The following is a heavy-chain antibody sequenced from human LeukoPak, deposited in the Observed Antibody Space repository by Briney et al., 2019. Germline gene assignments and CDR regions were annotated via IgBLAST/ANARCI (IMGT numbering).Heavy chain of an antibody. V-gene: IGHV5-51*01. CDR2: IYPGDSDT. J-gene: IGHJ4*02. Sequence: GESLKISCKGSGYSFISYWIGWVRQMPGKGLEWMGIIYPGDSDTRYSPSFQGQVTISADKSISTAYLQWSSLKASDTAMYYCARSSYYYDTQLDYWGQGTLVTVSS. CDR3: ARSSYYYDTQLDY. D-gene: IGHD3-22*01. CDR1: GYSFISYW.